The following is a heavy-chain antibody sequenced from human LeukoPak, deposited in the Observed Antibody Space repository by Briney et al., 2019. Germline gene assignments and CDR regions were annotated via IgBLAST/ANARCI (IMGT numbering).Heavy chain of an antibody. CDR2: INPNSGGT. Sequence: ASVKVSCKASGYTFTGYYMHWVRQAPGQGLEGMGWINPNSGGTNYAQKFQDRVTMTRDTSISTVYMELSRLRSDDTAVYYCARSPDILTGEKFDYWGQGTLVTVSS. CDR1: GYTFTGYY. CDR3: ARSPDILTGEKFDY. J-gene: IGHJ4*02. D-gene: IGHD3-9*01. V-gene: IGHV1-2*02.